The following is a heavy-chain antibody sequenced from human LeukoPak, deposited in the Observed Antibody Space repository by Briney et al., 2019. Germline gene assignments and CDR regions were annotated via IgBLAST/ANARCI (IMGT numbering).Heavy chain of an antibody. CDR3: ARRLGSSPRKHGYWFDP. D-gene: IGHD2-2*01. V-gene: IGHV5-51*01. Sequence: GESLKIPCKGSGYSFTSYWIGWVRQMPGKGLEWMGIIYPGVSDTRYSPSFQGQVTISADKSISTAYLQWSSLKASDTAMYYCARRLGSSPRKHGYWFDPWGQGTLVTVSS. CDR1: GYSFTSYW. J-gene: IGHJ5*02. CDR2: IYPGVSDT.